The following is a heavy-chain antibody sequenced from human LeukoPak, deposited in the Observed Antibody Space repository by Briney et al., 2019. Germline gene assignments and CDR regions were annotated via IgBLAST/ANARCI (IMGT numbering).Heavy chain of an antibody. CDR2: ISSSGSTI. Sequence: GGSLRLSCAASGFTFDDYGMSWVRQAPGKGLEWVSYISSSGSTIYYADSVKGRFTISRDNAKNSLYLQMNSLRAEDTAVYYCARDSMVRGVTNWFDPWGQGTLVTVSS. CDR3: ARDSMVRGVTNWFDP. CDR1: GFTFDDYG. J-gene: IGHJ5*02. D-gene: IGHD3-10*01. V-gene: IGHV3-48*04.